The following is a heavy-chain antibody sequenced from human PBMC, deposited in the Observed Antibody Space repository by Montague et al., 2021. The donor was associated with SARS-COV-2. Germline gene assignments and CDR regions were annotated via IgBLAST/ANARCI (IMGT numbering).Heavy chain of an antibody. D-gene: IGHD2-2*01. J-gene: IGHJ6*02. CDR3: TREGYQMLWSDYYYYGMDV. CDR2: INQSGST. CDR1: GGSFSGYY. Sequence: SETLSLTCAVYGGSFSGYYWSWIRQPPGKGLEWIGEINQSGSTNYNPSLKSRVTISVDTSKNQFSLKLSSVTAADTAVYYCTREGYQMLWSDYYYYGMDVWGQGTTVTVSS. V-gene: IGHV4-34*01.